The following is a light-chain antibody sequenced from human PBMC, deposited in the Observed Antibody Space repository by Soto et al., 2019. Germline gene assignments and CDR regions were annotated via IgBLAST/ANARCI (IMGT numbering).Light chain of an antibody. CDR1: QSISAT. CDR3: RQYTKWLWT. J-gene: IGKJ1*01. CDR2: GAS. V-gene: IGKV3-15*01. Sequence: MDHTPSNLCVSRGGRTTLSCRASQSISATLAWYQQKPGQAPRLLIYGASTRAPGFPARFRGRGSGPHFTLTISSLMSEDFPVYYCRQYTKWLWTFARGTKVDIK.